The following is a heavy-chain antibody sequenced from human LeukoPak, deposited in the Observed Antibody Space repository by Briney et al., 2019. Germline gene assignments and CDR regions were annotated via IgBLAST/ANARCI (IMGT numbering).Heavy chain of an antibody. J-gene: IGHJ3*02. CDR2: IYYSGST. CDR3: AKSNGYGLVDI. V-gene: IGHV4-59*12. CDR1: GGSIRNYY. D-gene: IGHD3-10*01. Sequence: SETLSLTCTVSGGSIRNYYWSWIRQPPGKGLESIGYIYYSGSTNYNPSLKSRVTISVDTSRNQFSLKLNSVTAADTAVYYCAKSNGYGLVDIWGQGTMVTVSS.